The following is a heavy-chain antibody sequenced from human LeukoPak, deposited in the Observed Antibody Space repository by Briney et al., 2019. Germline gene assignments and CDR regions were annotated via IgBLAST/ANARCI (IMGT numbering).Heavy chain of an antibody. D-gene: IGHD3-16*02. J-gene: IGHJ6*03. V-gene: IGHV3-49*04. CDR2: IRSKAYGGTT. CDR1: GFTFSSYA. Sequence: GRSLRLSCAASGFTFSSYAMSWVRQAPGKGLEWVGFIRSKAYGGTTEYAASVKGRFTISRDDSKSIAYLQMNSLKTEDTAVYYCTRADYVWGSYRPYYYYMDVWGKGTTVTISS. CDR3: TRADYVWGSYRPYYYYMDV.